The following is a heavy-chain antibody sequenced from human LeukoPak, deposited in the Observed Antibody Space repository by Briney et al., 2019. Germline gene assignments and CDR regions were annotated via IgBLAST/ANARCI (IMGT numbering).Heavy chain of an antibody. D-gene: IGHD6-13*01. J-gene: IGHJ1*01. CDR1: GGSFSGYY. Sequence: SETLSLICAVYGGSFSGYYWSWIRQPPGKGLEWIGEINHSGSTNYNPSLKSRVTISVDTSKNQFSLKLSSVTAADTAVYYCARVGSWYGKYFQHWGQGTLVTVSS. V-gene: IGHV4-34*01. CDR3: ARVGSWYGKYFQH. CDR2: INHSGST.